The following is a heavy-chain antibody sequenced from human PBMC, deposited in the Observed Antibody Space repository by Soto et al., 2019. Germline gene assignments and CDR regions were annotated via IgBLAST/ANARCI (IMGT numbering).Heavy chain of an antibody. Sequence: EVQLLESGGGSLQPGGSLRLSCAASQFAFSKYDMTWVRQAPGKGLEWVSSISNSGGTTYYADSVKGRFTISRDNSKNTLYLQMNGLRADDTAVYYCGRGSITMIHMWFDPRAQGTLVTVSS. D-gene: IGHD3-22*01. V-gene: IGHV3-23*01. J-gene: IGHJ5*02. CDR3: GRGSITMIHMWFDP. CDR1: QFAFSKYD. CDR2: ISNSGGTT.